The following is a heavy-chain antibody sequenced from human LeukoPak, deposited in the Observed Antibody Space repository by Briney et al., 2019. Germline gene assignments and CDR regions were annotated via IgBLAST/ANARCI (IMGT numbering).Heavy chain of an antibody. J-gene: IGHJ4*02. Sequence: GGSLRLSCAASGFTFDDYAMHWVRQAPGKGLEWVAVISYDGSNKYYADSVKGRFTISRDNSKNTLYLQMNSLRAEDTAVHYCARLATVTTFSAVVSWGQGTLVTVSS. CDR3: ARLATVTTFSAVVS. CDR1: GFTFDDYA. D-gene: IGHD4-17*01. CDR2: ISYDGSNK. V-gene: IGHV3-30*03.